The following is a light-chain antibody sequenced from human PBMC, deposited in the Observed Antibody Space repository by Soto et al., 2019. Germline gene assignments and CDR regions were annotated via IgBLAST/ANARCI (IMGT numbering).Light chain of an antibody. CDR1: QSINSSY. CDR2: AAS. Sequence: DTVLTQSPCTLSVSPGERATLSCRASQSINSSYLAWYQQKPGQAPRLLIYAASSGATGIPDRFSGSGSGTDFTLTISRLEPEDFAVYYCQQYGSSLPVTFGGGTKVEIK. J-gene: IGKJ4*01. CDR3: QQYGSSLPVT. V-gene: IGKV3-20*01.